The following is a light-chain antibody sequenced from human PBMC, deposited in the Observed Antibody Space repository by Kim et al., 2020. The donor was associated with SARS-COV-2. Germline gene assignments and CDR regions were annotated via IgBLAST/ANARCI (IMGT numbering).Light chain of an antibody. J-gene: IGKJ4*01. V-gene: IGKV3-11*01. CDR1: RSVSSN. CDR3: QQRFSWPIT. Sequence: LSPGERVTLSCRASRSVSSNLAWYQQKPGQAPRILIYDASTRATGIPARFSGGGSGADFTLTISSLEPEDFAVYYCQQRFSWPITFGGGTKVDIK. CDR2: DAS.